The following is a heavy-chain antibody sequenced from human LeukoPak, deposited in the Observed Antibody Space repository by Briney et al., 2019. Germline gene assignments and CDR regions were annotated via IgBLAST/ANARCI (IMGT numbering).Heavy chain of an antibody. CDR1: GFTFNHYA. CDR2: VSENGDGT. V-gene: IGHV3-23*01. J-gene: IGHJ4*02. CDR3: ARGWTTFHY. D-gene: IGHD1-1*01. Sequence: GSLRLSCVASGFTFNHYAMSWVRQAPGKGLEWVASVSENGDGTMYPDSVKGRFTISRDNSRKTVLLEVNSLRVEDAATYYCARGWTTFHYWGQGALVTVSS.